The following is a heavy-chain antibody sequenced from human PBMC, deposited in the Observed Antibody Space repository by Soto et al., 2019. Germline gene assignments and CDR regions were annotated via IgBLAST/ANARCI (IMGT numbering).Heavy chain of an antibody. D-gene: IGHD3-16*01. V-gene: IGHV4-59*01. CDR3: ARGWGYYFDY. J-gene: IGHJ4*02. CDR1: GGSFSGYY. CDR2: IYYSGST. Sequence: SETLSLTCAVYGGSFSGYYWSWIRQPPGKGLEWIGYIYYSGSTNYNPSLKSRVTISVDTSKNQFSLKLSSVTAADTAVYYCARGWGYYFDYWGQGTLVTVSS.